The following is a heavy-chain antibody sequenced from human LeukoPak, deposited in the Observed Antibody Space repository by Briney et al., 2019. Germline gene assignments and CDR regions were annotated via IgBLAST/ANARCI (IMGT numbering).Heavy chain of an antibody. CDR2: ISWNSGSI. J-gene: IGHJ4*02. CDR1: GFTFDDYA. V-gene: IGHV3-9*03. CDR3: AKDWGLRLGELSSTLFDY. Sequence: GGSLRLSCAASGFTFDDYAMHWVRQAPGKGLEWVSXISWNSGSIGYADSVKGRFTISRDNAKNSLYLQMNSLRAEDMALYYCAKDWGLRLGELSSTLFDYWGQGTLVTVSS. D-gene: IGHD3-16*02.